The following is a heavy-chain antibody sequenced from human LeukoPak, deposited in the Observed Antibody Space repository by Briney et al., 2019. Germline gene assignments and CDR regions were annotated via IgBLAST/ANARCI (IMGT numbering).Heavy chain of an antibody. D-gene: IGHD2-2*01. V-gene: IGHV3-23*01. Sequence: PGGSLRLSCAASGFTLSSYAMSWVRQAPGKGLEWVSVISGSGGSKYYADSVKGRFTISRDNAKNRLYLKMNSLRAEDTAVYYCAKDHIVVVPAANNWFDPWGQGTLVTVSS. CDR2: ISGSGGSK. J-gene: IGHJ5*02. CDR1: GFTLSSYA. CDR3: AKDHIVVVPAANNWFDP.